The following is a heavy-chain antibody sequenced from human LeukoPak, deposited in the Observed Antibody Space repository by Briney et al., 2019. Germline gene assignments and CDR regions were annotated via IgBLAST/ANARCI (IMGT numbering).Heavy chain of an antibody. J-gene: IGHJ4*02. CDR1: RFTFSNYW. V-gene: IGHV3-7*01. CDR2: IKKDGGET. D-gene: IGHD5-12*01. Sequence: PGGSLRLSCVASRFTFSNYWMTWVRQAPGKGLERVANIKKDGGETYYMESVKGRFTISRDNAKNSLYLQMNSLRADDTAVYYCARVGNRWLQYFDYWGQGTLVTVSS. CDR3: ARVGNRWLQYFDY.